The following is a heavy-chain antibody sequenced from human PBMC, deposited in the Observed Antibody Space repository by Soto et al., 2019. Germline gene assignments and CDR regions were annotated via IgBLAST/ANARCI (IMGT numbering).Heavy chain of an antibody. D-gene: IGHD6-19*01. CDR1: GFTFTTYA. CDR3: ANEALTVAGNNFDS. CDR2: ISGSGAGT. J-gene: IGHJ4*02. V-gene: IGHV3-23*01. Sequence: EIELLESGGGLVQPGGSLRLSCAASGFTFTTYAMGWVRQAPGKGLEWVSSISGSGAGTFYADSVKGRFTISRDNAKKMVYLQMNGLRADDTAVYYCANEALTVAGNNFDSWGQGTLVTVSS.